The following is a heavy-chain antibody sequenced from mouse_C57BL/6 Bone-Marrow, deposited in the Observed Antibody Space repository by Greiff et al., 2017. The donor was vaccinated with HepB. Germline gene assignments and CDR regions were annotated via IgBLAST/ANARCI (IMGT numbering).Heavy chain of an antibody. CDR2: IDPSDSYT. CDR3: ARSRPGDWYFDV. V-gene: IGHV1-59*01. Sequence: QVQLQQPGAELVRPGPSVKLSCKASGYTFTSYWMHWVKQRPGQGLEWIGVIDPSDSYTNYNQKFKGKATLTVDTSSSTAYMQLSSLTSEDSAVYYCARSRPGDWYFDVWGTGTTVTVSS. J-gene: IGHJ1*03. CDR1: GYTFTSYW.